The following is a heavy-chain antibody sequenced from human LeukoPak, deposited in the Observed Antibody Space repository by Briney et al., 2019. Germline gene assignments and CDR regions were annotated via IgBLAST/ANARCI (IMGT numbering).Heavy chain of an antibody. CDR2: IRYDGSNK. Sequence: PGGSLRLSCAASGFTFSDYGMHWVRQAPGKGLEWVAFIRYDGSNKYYADSVKGRFTISRDNSKNTLYLQMNSLRAEDTAVYYCAKFALRYCSGGSCHPFDYWGQGTLVTVSS. V-gene: IGHV3-30*02. CDR1: GFTFSDYG. J-gene: IGHJ4*02. CDR3: AKFALRYCSGGSCHPFDY. D-gene: IGHD2-15*01.